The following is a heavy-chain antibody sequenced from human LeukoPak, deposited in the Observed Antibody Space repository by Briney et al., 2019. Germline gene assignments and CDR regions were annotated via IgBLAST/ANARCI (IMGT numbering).Heavy chain of an antibody. CDR1: GFTLSSYA. D-gene: IGHD2-2*01. CDR2: ISSNGGST. CDR3: ARSASPFSAAIDY. J-gene: IGHJ4*02. Sequence: GGSLRLSCAASGFTLSSYAMHWVRQAPGKGLEYVSAISSNGGSTYYANSVKGRFTISRDNSKNTLYLQMGSLRAEDMAVYYCARSASPFSAAIDYWGQGTLVTVSS. V-gene: IGHV3-64*01.